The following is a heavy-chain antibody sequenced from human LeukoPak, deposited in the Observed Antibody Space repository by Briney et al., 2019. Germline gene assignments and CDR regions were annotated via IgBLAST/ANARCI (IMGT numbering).Heavy chain of an antibody. V-gene: IGHV3-30-3*01. CDR3: ARVTGYSSGWYTGDGFDI. J-gene: IGHJ3*02. CDR2: ISFDGTDK. Sequence: PGGSLRLSCVVSGFSFSSYGLHWVRQDPGKGLEWVSLISFDGTDKYYADSVKGRFTISRDNSKNTLYLQMNSLRAEDTAIYYCARVTGYSSGWYTGDGFDIWGQGTMVTVSS. D-gene: IGHD6-19*01. CDR1: GFSFSSYG.